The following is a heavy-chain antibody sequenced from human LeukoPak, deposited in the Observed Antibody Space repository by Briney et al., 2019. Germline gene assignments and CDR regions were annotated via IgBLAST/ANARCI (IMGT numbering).Heavy chain of an antibody. Sequence: SETLSLTCAVSGGSISSSNWWSWVRQPPGKVLEWIGEIYHSGSTNYNPSLKSRVTMSLDKSKNQFSLKLSSVTAADTAVYFCARALYDSSGYYLNSWGQGTLVTVSS. CDR2: IYHSGST. D-gene: IGHD3-22*01. J-gene: IGHJ4*02. V-gene: IGHV4-4*02. CDR3: ARALYDSSGYYLNS. CDR1: GGSISSSNW.